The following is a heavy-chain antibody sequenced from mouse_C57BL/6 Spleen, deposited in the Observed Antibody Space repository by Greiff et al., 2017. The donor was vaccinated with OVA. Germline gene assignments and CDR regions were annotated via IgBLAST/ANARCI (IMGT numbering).Heavy chain of an antibody. Sequence: VQLQQSGAELVRPGASVKLSCTASGFNIKDDYMHWVKQRPEQGLEWIGWIDPENGDTEYASKFQGKATITADTSSNTAYLQLSSLTSEDTAVYYCTTGTTVVAPYYAMDYWGQGTSVTVSS. V-gene: IGHV14-4*01. CDR3: TTGTTVVAPYYAMDY. J-gene: IGHJ4*01. CDR1: GFNIKDDY. D-gene: IGHD1-1*01. CDR2: IDPENGDT.